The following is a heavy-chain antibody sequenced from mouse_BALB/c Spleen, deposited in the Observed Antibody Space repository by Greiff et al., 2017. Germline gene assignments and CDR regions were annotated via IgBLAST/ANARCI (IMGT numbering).Heavy chain of an antibody. CDR3: ARTDYYGSSYAFAY. D-gene: IGHD1-1*01. V-gene: IGHV3-2*02. CDR1: GYSITSDYA. Sequence: EVQLQQSGPGLVKPSQSLSLTCTVTGYSITSDYAWNWIRQFPGNQLEWMGYISYSGSTSYNPSLKSRISITRDTSKNQFFLQLNSVTTEDTATYYCARTDYYGSSYAFAYWGQGTLVTVSA. CDR2: ISYSGST. J-gene: IGHJ3*01.